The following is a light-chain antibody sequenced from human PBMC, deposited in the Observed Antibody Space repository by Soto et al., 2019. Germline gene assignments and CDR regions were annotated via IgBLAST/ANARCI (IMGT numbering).Light chain of an antibody. Sequence: EIVLTQSPGTLSLSPGERATLSCRASPSVSSSDLAWYQQKPGQAPRLLIYGASTRATGIPDRFSGSGSGTDFTLTISRLEPEDFAVYYCQQYGSSPRFTFGPGTKVDIK. CDR3: QQYGSSPRFT. CDR1: PSVSSSD. V-gene: IGKV3-20*01. CDR2: GAS. J-gene: IGKJ3*01.